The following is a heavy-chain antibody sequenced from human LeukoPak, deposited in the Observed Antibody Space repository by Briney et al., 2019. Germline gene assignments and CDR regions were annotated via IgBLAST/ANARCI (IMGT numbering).Heavy chain of an antibody. CDR1: GFTFSSYA. CDR3: ARQYGSGSYYNRYFDY. D-gene: IGHD3-10*01. Sequence: GGSLRLSCAASGFTFSSYAMSWVRQAPGKGLEWVSAISGSGGSTYYADSVKGRFTISRDNSKNTLYLQMNSLRAEDTAVYYRARQYGSGSYYNRYFDYWGQGTLVTVSS. J-gene: IGHJ4*02. V-gene: IGHV3-23*01. CDR2: ISGSGGST.